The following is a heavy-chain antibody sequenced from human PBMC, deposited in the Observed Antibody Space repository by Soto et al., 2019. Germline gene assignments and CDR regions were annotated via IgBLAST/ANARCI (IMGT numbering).Heavy chain of an antibody. CDR3: SRGLTLQDIVVVVSRERDAFDI. D-gene: IGHD2-15*01. CDR2: MNPNTGNT. CDR1: GYTFTSYD. V-gene: IGHV1-8*01. Sequence: GASVKVSCKASGYTFTSYDINWVRQATGQGLEWMGWMNPNTGNTGYAQKLQGRVTMTRNTSISTAYMELSSLRSEDTAVYYCSRGLTLQDIVVVVSRERDAFDIWDQGTMVTVSS. J-gene: IGHJ3*02.